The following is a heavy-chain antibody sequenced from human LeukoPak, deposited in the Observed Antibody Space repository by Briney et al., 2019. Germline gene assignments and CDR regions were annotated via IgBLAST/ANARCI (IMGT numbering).Heavy chain of an antibody. D-gene: IGHD6-19*01. CDR3: AKPWQWLINDAFDI. V-gene: IGHV3-23*01. Sequence: GGSLRLSCAASGFTFSNYAMSWVRQAPGKGLEWVSGISAGGSTTFYADSVKGRFTISRDNSKNTLYLQMSSLRAEDTAVYYCAKPWQWLINDAFDIWGQGTMVTVSS. CDR1: GFTFSNYA. CDR2: ISAGGSTT. J-gene: IGHJ3*02.